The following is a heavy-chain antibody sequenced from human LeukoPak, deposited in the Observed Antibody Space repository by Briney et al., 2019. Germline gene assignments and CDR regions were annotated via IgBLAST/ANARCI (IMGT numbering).Heavy chain of an antibody. V-gene: IGHV3-23*01. CDR1: GFTFSSYW. D-gene: IGHD1-26*01. J-gene: IGHJ6*03. CDR3: AKAARYNGTYYLDYYYYMDV. Sequence: PGGSLRLSCAASGFTFSSYWMSWVSQAPGKGLEWVAGINGGDGGPTYAADSMKGRFTISRDNSRNTLYLQMNNLRAEDTAVYYCAKAARYNGTYYLDYYYYMDVWGNGTTVTVSS. CDR2: INGGDGGPT.